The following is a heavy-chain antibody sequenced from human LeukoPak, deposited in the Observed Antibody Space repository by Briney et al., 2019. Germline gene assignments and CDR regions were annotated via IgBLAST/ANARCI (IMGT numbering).Heavy chain of an antibody. CDR3: ARGGYSGSYYRFS. J-gene: IGHJ4*02. CDR1: GFTFTDSW. Sequence: GGPLRLSCAVSGFTFTDSWMHWVRQAPGKGPEWLSRTSKDGSDTVYADSAKGRFTASRDNAKNTIYLELTNLRPDDTALYYCARGGYSGSYYRFSWGRGTLVTVAS. CDR2: TSKDGSDT. D-gene: IGHD6-25*01. V-gene: IGHV3-74*01.